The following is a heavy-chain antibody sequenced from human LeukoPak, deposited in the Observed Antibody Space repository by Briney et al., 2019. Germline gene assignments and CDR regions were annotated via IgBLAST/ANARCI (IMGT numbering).Heavy chain of an antibody. D-gene: IGHD2-15*01. CDR1: GGSISTDY. CDR2: VSFGGGT. J-gene: IGHJ3*02. V-gene: IGHV4-59*01. CDR3: VRASVESGGAFEI. Sequence: PSETLSLTCTVSGGSISTDYWSWIRQPPGKGLDWIGYVSFGGGTNYNPSLKSRVITSADTSKNQFSLNLTSVTAADTAVYYCVRASVESGGAFEIWGQGTMVTVSS.